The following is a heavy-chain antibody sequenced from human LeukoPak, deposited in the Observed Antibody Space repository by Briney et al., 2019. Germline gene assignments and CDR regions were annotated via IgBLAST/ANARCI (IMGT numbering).Heavy chain of an antibody. Sequence: GGSLRLSCAASGFTFSSNAMSWVRQAPGKGLEWVSVITGNGGRTDYADSVKGRSTISRDNSKNTLSLQMNSLRAEDTAVYYCAKDAVAPGSSGDYFDYWGQGTLVTVSS. V-gene: IGHV3-23*01. J-gene: IGHJ4*02. CDR2: ITGNGGRT. D-gene: IGHD3-10*01. CDR1: GFTFSSNA. CDR3: AKDAVAPGSSGDYFDY.